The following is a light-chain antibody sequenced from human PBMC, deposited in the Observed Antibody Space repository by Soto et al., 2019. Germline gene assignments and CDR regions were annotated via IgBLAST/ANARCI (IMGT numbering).Light chain of an antibody. CDR2: RND. V-gene: IGLV1-47*01. CDR1: NSNIGRNY. Sequence: QLVLTQPPSASGTPGQRVTISCSGSNSNIGRNYVYWYRQLPRTAPTLLIYRNDQRPSGVPDRFSGSKSGTSASLAISGLRAEDEADYYCAVWDDGLIATTFGGGTKLTVL. J-gene: IGLJ2*01. CDR3: AVWDDGLIATT.